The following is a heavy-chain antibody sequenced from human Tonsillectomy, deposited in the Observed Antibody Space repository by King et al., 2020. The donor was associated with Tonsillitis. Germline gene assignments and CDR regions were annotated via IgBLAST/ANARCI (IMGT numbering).Heavy chain of an antibody. CDR3: ARAPHNPYDTSGYINWFDP. D-gene: IGHD3-22*01. V-gene: IGHV3-33*01. Sequence: VQLVVSGGGVVQPGRSLRLSCAASGFTFSNYGMHWVRQAPGMGLEWVAVIWYDGSNKYYADSVKGRFTISRDNSKNTLYLQMNSLRAEDTAVYYCARAPHNPYDTSGYINWFDPWGQGTLVTVSS. CDR1: GFTFSNYG. J-gene: IGHJ5*02. CDR2: IWYDGSNK.